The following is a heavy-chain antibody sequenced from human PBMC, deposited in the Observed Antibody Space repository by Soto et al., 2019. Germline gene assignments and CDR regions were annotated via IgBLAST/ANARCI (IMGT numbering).Heavy chain of an antibody. CDR2: INPNSGGT. D-gene: IGHD3-10*01. V-gene: IGHV1-2*04. CDR3: ARGVGSGSYYNQYNWFDP. J-gene: IGHJ5*02. CDR1: GYTFTGYS. Sequence: GASVKVSCKASGYTFTGYSMHWVRQAPGQGLEWMGWINPNSGGTNYAQKFQGWVTMTRDTSISTAYMELSRLRSDDTAVYYCARGVGSGSYYNQYNWFDPWGQGTLVTVSS.